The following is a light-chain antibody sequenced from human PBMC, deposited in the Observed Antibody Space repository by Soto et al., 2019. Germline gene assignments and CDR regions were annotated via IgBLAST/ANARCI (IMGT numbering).Light chain of an antibody. J-gene: IGKJ4*01. V-gene: IGKV1-9*01. CDR3: QQLNSYPLT. Sequence: IQFTHSPSSLSASVGDRITITCRASQGISSYLAWYQQKPGKAPKLLIYAASTLQSGVPSRFSGSGSGTDFTLTISRLQPEDFATYYCQQLNSYPLTFGGGTKV. CDR1: QGISSY. CDR2: AAS.